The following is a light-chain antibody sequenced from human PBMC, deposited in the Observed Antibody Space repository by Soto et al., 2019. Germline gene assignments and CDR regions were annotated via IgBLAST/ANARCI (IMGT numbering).Light chain of an antibody. CDR1: SSNIGAGYE. V-gene: IGLV1-40*01. CDR2: GDR. J-gene: IGLJ3*02. CDR3: QSYDSSLSGMV. Sequence: QSVLTQQPSVSGAPGQRVTISCTGSSSNIGAGYEVHWYQQLPGTAPKLLIYGDRYRPSGVPDRFSGSKSGTSVSLAITGLQAEDEADYHCQSYDSSLSGMVFGGGTKLTVL.